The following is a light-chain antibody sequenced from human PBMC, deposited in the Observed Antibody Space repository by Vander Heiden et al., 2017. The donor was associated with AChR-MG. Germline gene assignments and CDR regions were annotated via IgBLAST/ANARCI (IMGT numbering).Light chain of an antibody. CDR2: EVT. Sequence: QSALTQPASVSGSPGQSITISCTVSSSDVANYNLVSWYQQHPDKAPKLMIYEVTKRPSGVSNRFSGSKSGNTASLTISGLQAEDKADYYCCSYAGTSTWVFGGGTKLTVL. J-gene: IGLJ3*02. CDR3: CSYAGTSTWV. CDR1: SSDVANYNL. V-gene: IGLV2-23*02.